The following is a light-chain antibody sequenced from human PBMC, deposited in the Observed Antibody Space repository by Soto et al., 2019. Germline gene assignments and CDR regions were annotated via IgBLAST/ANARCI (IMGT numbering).Light chain of an antibody. CDR1: SSNIGSNT. CDR2: SNN. V-gene: IGLV1-44*01. CDR3: AAWDDSLNAWV. J-gene: IGLJ3*02. Sequence: QSVLTQPPSASGTPGQRVTISCSGSSSNIGSNTVNWYQQLPGTAPKRLIYSNNQRPSGVPDRFSGSKVGTSASLAISGLLSEDEADYYCAAWDDSLNAWVFGGGTKLTVL.